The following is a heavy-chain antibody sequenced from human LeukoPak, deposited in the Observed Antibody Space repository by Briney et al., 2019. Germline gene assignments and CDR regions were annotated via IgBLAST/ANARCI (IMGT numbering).Heavy chain of an antibody. CDR3: ARGSGGSRGYAVDY. V-gene: IGHV4-59*01. Sequence: SETLSLTCTVSGGSISSYYWSWIRQPPGKGLEWIGYIYYSGSTNYNPSLKSRVTISVDTSKNQFSLKLSSVTAADTAVYHCARGSGGSRGYAVDYWGQGTLVTVSS. CDR1: GGSISSYY. D-gene: IGHD3-16*01. J-gene: IGHJ4*02. CDR2: IYYSGST.